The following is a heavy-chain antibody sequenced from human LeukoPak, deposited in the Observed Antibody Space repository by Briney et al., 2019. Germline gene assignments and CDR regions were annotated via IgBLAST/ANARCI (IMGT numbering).Heavy chain of an antibody. D-gene: IGHD3-3*01. Sequence: PGGSLRLSCTASGFTFGDYAMSWVRQAPGKGLEWVGFIRSKAYGGTTEYAASVKGRFTISRDDSKSIAYLQMNSLKTEDTAVYYCTRGFLEWPTGYYFDYWGQGTLVTVSS. CDR3: TRGFLEWPTGYYFDY. J-gene: IGHJ4*02. V-gene: IGHV3-49*04. CDR1: GFTFGDYA. CDR2: IRSKAYGGTT.